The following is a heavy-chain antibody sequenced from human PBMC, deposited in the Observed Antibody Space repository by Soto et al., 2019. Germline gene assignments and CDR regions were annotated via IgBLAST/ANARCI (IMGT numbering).Heavy chain of an antibody. D-gene: IGHD2-2*01. CDR3: ARGGYCSSSSCYLANSFGP. V-gene: IGHV5-51*01. CDR1: GYSFTSYW. Sequence: GESLKISCKGSGYSFTSYWIGWVRQMPGKGLEWMGIIYPGDSDTRYSPSFQGQVTISADKSVSTAYLQWSSLKASDTAMYYCARGGYCSSSSCYLANSFGPWGQGTLVTVSS. J-gene: IGHJ5*02. CDR2: IYPGDSDT.